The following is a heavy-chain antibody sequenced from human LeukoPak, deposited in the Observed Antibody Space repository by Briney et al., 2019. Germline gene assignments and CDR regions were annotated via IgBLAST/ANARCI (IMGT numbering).Heavy chain of an antibody. J-gene: IGHJ4*02. Sequence: GGSLRLSCAASGFTFSSYAMSWVRQAPGKGLEWVSAISGSGGSTYYADSVKGRFTVSRDNSKNTLYLQMNSLRAEDTAVYYCAKDFEEWPKYYFDYWGQGTLVTVSS. V-gene: IGHV3-23*01. CDR2: ISGSGGST. CDR3: AKDFEEWPKYYFDY. D-gene: IGHD3-10*01. CDR1: GFTFSSYA.